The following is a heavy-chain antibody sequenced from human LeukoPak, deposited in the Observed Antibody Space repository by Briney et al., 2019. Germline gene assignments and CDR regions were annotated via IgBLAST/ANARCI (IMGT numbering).Heavy chain of an antibody. D-gene: IGHD3-22*01. CDR3: ARRGYYDSSGYPHFDY. Sequence: GESLKISCKGSGYSFTSYWFGWVRQMPGKGLEWMGIIYPGDSDTRYSPSFQGQVTISADKSISTAYLQWSSLKASDTAMYYCARRGYYDSSGYPHFDYWGQGTLVTVSS. CDR2: IYPGDSDT. J-gene: IGHJ4*02. V-gene: IGHV5-51*01. CDR1: GYSFTSYW.